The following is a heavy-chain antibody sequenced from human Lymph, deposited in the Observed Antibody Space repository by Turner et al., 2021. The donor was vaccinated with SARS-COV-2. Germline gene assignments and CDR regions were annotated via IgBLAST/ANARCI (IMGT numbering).Heavy chain of an antibody. J-gene: IGHJ4*02. CDR2: IKQDGSEK. CDR3: ARMGSSSWYFDY. CDR1: GFTFSYYW. Sequence: EVQLVESGGGLVQPGGSLSLSCAASGFTFSYYWISWVRQAPGKGLEWVANIKQDGSEKYYVDSVKGRFTISRDNAKNSLFLQMNSLRAEDTAVYYCARMGSSSWYFDYWGQGTLVTVSS. V-gene: IGHV3-7*01. D-gene: IGHD1-26*01.